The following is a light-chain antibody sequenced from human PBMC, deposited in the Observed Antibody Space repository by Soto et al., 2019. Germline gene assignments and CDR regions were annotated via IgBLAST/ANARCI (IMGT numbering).Light chain of an antibody. J-gene: IGKJ4*01. V-gene: IGKV1-39*01. CDR1: QSISSY. Sequence: DIQMTQSPSSLSASVGDRVTITCRASQSISSYLNWYQQKPGKAPNLLIYAASSLQSGVPSRFSGSGSGTDFTXTIXSLQPEDFATYYCQQTYSSPLTFGGGTKVEIK. CDR3: QQTYSSPLT. CDR2: AAS.